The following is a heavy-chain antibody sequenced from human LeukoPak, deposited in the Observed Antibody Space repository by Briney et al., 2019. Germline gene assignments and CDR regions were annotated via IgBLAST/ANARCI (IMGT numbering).Heavy chain of an antibody. Sequence: SVKVSCKASGGTFSSYAISWVQQAPGQGLEWMGGIIPIFGTANYAQKFQGRVTITADESTSTAYMELSSLRSEDTAVYYCAHSNIVVVPAAPKSAFDIWGQGTMVTVSS. V-gene: IGHV1-69*13. D-gene: IGHD2-2*01. J-gene: IGHJ3*02. CDR3: AHSNIVVVPAAPKSAFDI. CDR2: IIPIFGTA. CDR1: GGTFSSYA.